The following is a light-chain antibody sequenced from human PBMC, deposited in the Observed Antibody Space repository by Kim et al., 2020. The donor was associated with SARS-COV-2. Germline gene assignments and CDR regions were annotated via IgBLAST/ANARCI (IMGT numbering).Light chain of an antibody. CDR1: NSDIGAYNY. J-gene: IGLJ3*02. CDR3: NSYIISTWV. Sequence: LTQPASVSGSPGQSITISCTGTNSDIGAYNYVSWYQQHPGKAPKLMIYDVSERPSGVSNRFSGSKSGNTASLTISGLQAEDEADYYCNSYIISTWVFGGGTQLTVL. V-gene: IGLV2-14*01. CDR2: DVS.